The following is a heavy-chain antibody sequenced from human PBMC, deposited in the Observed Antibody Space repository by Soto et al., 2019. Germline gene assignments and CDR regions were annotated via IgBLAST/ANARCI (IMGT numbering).Heavy chain of an antibody. CDR2: IYYSGST. V-gene: IGHV4-59*01. CDR1: GGSISSYY. CDR3: ARPGNDFWSGYFDS. Sequence: SETLSLTCTVSGGSISSYYWSWIRQPPGKGLEWIGYIYYSGSTNYNPSLKSRVTISVDTSKNQFSLKLSSVTAADTAVYYCARPGNDFWSGYFDSGGPVILV. J-gene: IGHJ4*02. D-gene: IGHD3-3*01.